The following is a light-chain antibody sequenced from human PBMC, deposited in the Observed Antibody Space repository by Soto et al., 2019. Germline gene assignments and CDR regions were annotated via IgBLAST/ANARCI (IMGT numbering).Light chain of an antibody. CDR1: QFISNS. CDR3: QRYNNWPLT. J-gene: IGKJ4*01. V-gene: IGKV3-15*01. Sequence: EIVMTQSPATLSVSPGERVTLSCRASQFISNSLAWYQQRPGQPPRLLIYGASTRAAGISARFSGSGSGTEFTLTISSLQSEDFAVYYCQRYNNWPLTFGGGTKV. CDR2: GAS.